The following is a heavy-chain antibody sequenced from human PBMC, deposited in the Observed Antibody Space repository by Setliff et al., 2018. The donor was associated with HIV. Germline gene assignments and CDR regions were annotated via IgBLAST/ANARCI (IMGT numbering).Heavy chain of an antibody. D-gene: IGHD3-10*01. CDR1: GGSFSGYY. CDR3: ARRWYYYGSGSYYTMPPFDY. J-gene: IGHJ4*02. CDR2: INHSGST. Sequence: SETLSLTCAVYGGSFSGYYWSWIRQPPGKGLGWIGEINHSGSTNYNPSLKSRVTISVDTSKNQFSLKLSSVTAADTAVYYCARRWYYYGSGSYYTMPPFDYWGQGTLVTVSS. V-gene: IGHV4-34*01.